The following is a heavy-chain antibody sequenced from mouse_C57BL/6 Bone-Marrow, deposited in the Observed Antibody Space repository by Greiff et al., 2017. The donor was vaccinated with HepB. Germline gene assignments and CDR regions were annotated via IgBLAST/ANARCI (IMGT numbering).Heavy chain of an antibody. J-gene: IGHJ1*03. Sequence: EVQLQQSGAELVKPGASVKLSCTASGFNIKDYYMHWVKQRTEQGLEWIGRIDPEDGETKYAPNFQGQATITADTSSNTAYLQLSSLTSEDTAVYYCARPNYYGSSYWYFDVWGTGTTVTGSS. CDR1: GFNIKDYY. CDR2: IDPEDGET. D-gene: IGHD1-1*01. V-gene: IGHV14-2*01. CDR3: ARPNYYGSSYWYFDV.